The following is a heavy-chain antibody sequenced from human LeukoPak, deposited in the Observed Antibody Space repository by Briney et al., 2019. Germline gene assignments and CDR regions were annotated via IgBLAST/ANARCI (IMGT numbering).Heavy chain of an antibody. CDR3: ARGGDCSSTSCYNDAFDI. Sequence: PSETLSLTCTVSGGSLSSHYWNWVRQPPGKGLEWIAFIYYSGSSSYSPSLKSRVTISVDTSKNQFSLKLTSVTAADTAVYYCARGGDCSSTSCYNDAFDIWGQGTMVTVSS. CDR2: IYYSGSS. V-gene: IGHV4-59*08. CDR1: GGSLSSHY. D-gene: IGHD2-2*01. J-gene: IGHJ3*02.